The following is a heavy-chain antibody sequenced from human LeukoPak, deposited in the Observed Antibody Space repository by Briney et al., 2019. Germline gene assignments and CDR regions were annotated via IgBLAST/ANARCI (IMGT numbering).Heavy chain of an antibody. CDR2: MNPNTGNT. Sequence: ASVKVSCKASGYTFTNYDINWVRQATGQGLEWMGWMNPNTGNTGYAQKFPGRVTMTRNTSITTAYMELSGLRSDDTAVYYCARALRITDYGDFRYYFDYWGQGTLVTVSS. CDR1: GYTFTNYD. CDR3: ARALRITDYGDFRYYFDY. D-gene: IGHD4-17*01. V-gene: IGHV1-8*01. J-gene: IGHJ4*02.